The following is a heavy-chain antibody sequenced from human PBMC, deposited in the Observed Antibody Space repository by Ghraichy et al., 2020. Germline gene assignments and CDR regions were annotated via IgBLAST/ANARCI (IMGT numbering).Heavy chain of an antibody. D-gene: IGHD1-1*01. Sequence: SETLSLTCTVSGGSISSYYWSWIRQPPGKGLEWIGYIYYSGSTNYNPSLKSRVTISVDTSKNQFSLKLSSVTAADTAVYYCARDLGIRLEPTGHYYYYGMDVWGQGTTVTVSS. CDR2: IYYSGST. V-gene: IGHV4-59*01. CDR1: GGSISSYY. J-gene: IGHJ6*02. CDR3: ARDLGIRLEPTGHYYYYGMDV.